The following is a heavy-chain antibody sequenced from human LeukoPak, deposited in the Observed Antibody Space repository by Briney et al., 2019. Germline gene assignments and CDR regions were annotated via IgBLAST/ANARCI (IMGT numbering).Heavy chain of an antibody. CDR2: ISGSGGST. D-gene: IGHD6-19*01. CDR3: AKDQGIAVAGEFDY. V-gene: IGHV3-23*01. CDR1: GFTFSRYA. J-gene: IGHJ4*02. Sequence: QPGGSLRLSCAASGFTFSRYAMSWVRQAPGKGLEWVSAISGSGGSTYYADSVKGRFTISRDNSKNPLYLQMNSLRAEDTAVYYCAKDQGIAVAGEFDYWGQGTLVTVSS.